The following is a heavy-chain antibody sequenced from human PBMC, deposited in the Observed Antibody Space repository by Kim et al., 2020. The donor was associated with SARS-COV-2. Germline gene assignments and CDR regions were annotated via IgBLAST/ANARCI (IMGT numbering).Heavy chain of an antibody. J-gene: IGHJ6*03. CDR3: ARDPVRRDGYTTDYYYYYMDV. D-gene: IGHD5-12*01. Sequence: SVKVSCKASGGTFSSYAISWVRQAPGQGLEWMGRIIPILGIANYAQKFQGRVTITADKSTNTAYMELSSLRSEDTAVYYCARDPVRRDGYTTDYYYYYMDVWGKGTTVTVSS. V-gene: IGHV1-69*04. CDR2: IIPILGIA. CDR1: GGTFSSYA.